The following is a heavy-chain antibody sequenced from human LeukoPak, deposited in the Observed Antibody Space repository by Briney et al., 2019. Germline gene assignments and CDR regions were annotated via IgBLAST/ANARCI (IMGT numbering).Heavy chain of an antibody. D-gene: IGHD1-26*01. J-gene: IGHJ5*02. CDR2: INAGNGNT. CDR3: ARDTYSGSYSIEDWFDP. CDR1: GYTFTSYA. V-gene: IGHV1-3*01. Sequence: GASVKVSCKASGYTFTSYAMHWVRQAPGQRLEWMGWINAGNGNTKYSQKFQGRVTITRDTSASTAYMELSSLRSEDTAVYYCARDTYSGSYSIEDWFDPWGQGTLVTVSS.